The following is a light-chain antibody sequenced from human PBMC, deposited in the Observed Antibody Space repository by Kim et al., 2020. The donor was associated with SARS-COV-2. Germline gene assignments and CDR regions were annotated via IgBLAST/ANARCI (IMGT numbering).Light chain of an antibody. Sequence: GKRVTISCTGSNGSIASNYVEWYQQRPGSAPTTVIYEDNQRPSGVPDRFSGSIDSSSNSASLTISGLKTEDEADYYCQSYDSSNWVFGGGTQLTVL. CDR3: QSYDSSNWV. V-gene: IGLV6-57*02. CDR1: NGSIASNY. CDR2: EDN. J-gene: IGLJ3*02.